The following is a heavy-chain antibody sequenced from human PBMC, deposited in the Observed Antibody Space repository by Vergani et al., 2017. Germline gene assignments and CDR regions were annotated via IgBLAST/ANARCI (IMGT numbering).Heavy chain of an antibody. J-gene: IGHJ4*02. D-gene: IGHD3-9*01. V-gene: IGHV2-5*01. CDR2: IYWNDDK. CDR1: GFSLSTSGVG. CDR3: AHSLREDTHYDILTGYYRAPGPFDY. Sequence: QITLMESGPTLVKPTQTLTLTCTFSGFSLSTSGVGVGWIRQPPGKALEWLALIYWNDDKRYSPSLKSRLTITKDTSKNQVVLTMTNMEPVDTATYYCAHSLREDTHYDILTGYYRAPGPFDYWGQGTLVTVSS.